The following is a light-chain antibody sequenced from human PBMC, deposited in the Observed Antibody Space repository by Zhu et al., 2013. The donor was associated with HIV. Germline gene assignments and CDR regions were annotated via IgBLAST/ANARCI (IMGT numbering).Light chain of an antibody. J-gene: IGLJ1*01. CDR2: EVT. CDR3: TSYTRSSTYV. V-gene: IGLV2-8*01. CDR1: SSDIGGYNY. Sequence: QSALTQPPSASGSPGQSVTISCTGTSSDIGGYNYVSWYQHHPDKAPKVMIYEVTNRPSGVPDRFSGSKSGNTASLTISGLQAEDEADYYCTSYTRSSTYVFGSGTKVTVL.